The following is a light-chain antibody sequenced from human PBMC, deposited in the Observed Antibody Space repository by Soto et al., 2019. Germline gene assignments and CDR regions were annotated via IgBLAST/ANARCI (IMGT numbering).Light chain of an antibody. CDR1: QSVANN. J-gene: IGKJ1*01. V-gene: IGKV3-15*01. CDR2: GAS. Sequence: EIVMTRSPVTLSLSPGDRATLSCRASQSVANNLAWFQQRPGQAPRLLVYGASATATGIPARFSGSGSGTEFTLTISSLQSEDFAVYYCQQYNDWPRTFGQGTKVEIK. CDR3: QQYNDWPRT.